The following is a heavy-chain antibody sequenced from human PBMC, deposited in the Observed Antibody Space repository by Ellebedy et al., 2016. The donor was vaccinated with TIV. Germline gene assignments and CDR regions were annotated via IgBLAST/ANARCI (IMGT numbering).Heavy chain of an antibody. V-gene: IGHV1-69*13. J-gene: IGHJ5*02. CDR3: ARGEYRNWFDP. CDR1: GVTFSRSS. Sequence: SVKVSCKASGVTFSRSSVSWVRQAPGQGLEWMGTLIPMYGKTHYAQKLQGRVTIAADESTNTAFMELSSLKSEDTAIYYCARGEYRNWFDPWGQGTLVTVSS. D-gene: IGHD3-10*01. CDR2: LIPMYGKT.